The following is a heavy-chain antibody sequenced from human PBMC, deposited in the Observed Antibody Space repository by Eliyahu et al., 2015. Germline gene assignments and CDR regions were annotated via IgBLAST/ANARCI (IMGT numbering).Heavy chain of an antibody. CDR3: ARASFDYYDSSGYDY. J-gene: IGHJ4*02. D-gene: IGHD3-22*01. V-gene: IGHV4-34*01. CDR1: GGSFSGYY. CDR2: INHSGST. Sequence: QVQLQQWGAGLLKPSETLSLTCAVYGGSFSGYYWXXIRQPPGKGLEWIGEINHSGSTNYNPSLKSRVTISVDTSKNQFSLKLSSVTAADTAVYYCARASFDYYDSSGYDYWGQGTLVTVSS.